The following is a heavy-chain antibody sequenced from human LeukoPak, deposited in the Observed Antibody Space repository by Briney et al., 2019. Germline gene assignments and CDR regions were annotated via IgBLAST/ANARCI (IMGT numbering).Heavy chain of an antibody. CDR2: INTYNGNT. V-gene: IGHV1-18*01. Sequence: GASVKVSCKASRYTFTSYGISWVRQAPGQGLEWMGWINTYNGNTKYGERLQGRVTMTTDTSTSTAYMELRSLRSDDTAVYYCARDRAIGWGGMIGDYYYGMDVWGQGTTVTVSS. D-gene: IGHD3-16*02. J-gene: IGHJ6*02. CDR1: RYTFTSYG. CDR3: ARDRAIGWGGMIGDYYYGMDV.